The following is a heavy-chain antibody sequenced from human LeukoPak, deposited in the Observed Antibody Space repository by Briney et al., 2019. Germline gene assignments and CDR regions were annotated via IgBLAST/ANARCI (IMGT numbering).Heavy chain of an antibody. D-gene: IGHD3-3*01. CDR2: IIPIFGTA. CDR1: GGTFSSYA. J-gene: IGHJ4*02. CDR3: AIRPRFLEPTYYFDY. V-gene: IGHV1-69*13. Sequence: SVKVSCKASGGTFSSYAISWVRQAPGQGLEWMGGIIPIFGTANYAQKFQGRVTITADESTSTAYMELSSLRSEDTAVYYCAIRPRFLEPTYYFDYWGQGTLVTVSS.